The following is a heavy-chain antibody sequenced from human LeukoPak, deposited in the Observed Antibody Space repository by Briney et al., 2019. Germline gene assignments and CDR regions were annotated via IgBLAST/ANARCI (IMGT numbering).Heavy chain of an antibody. CDR3: GRGGEGSGWAFDY. J-gene: IGHJ4*02. CDR1: GFTFSNYE. V-gene: IGHV3-48*03. CDR2: ISRSGSPI. D-gene: IGHD6-19*01. Sequence: GGSLRLSCAASGFTFSNYEMNWVRQAPGKGLEWVSYISRSGSPIYYTDSVKGRFTISRDNAKNSLYLQMNSLRAEDTAVYYCGRGGEGSGWAFDYWGQGTLVTVSS.